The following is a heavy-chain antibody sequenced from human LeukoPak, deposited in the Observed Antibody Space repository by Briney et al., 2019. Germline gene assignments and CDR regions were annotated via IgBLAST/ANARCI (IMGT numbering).Heavy chain of an antibody. D-gene: IGHD1-26*01. J-gene: IGHJ6*03. CDR2: IIWNGGSR. Sequence: GGSLRLSCAASGFNFDDYVMSWVRQAPGKGLEWVSGIIWNGGSRGYADSVKGRFTISRDNAKNSLYLQMNSLRDEDTAIYYCARDPYSGTYYQYYYYMDVWGKGTTVTVSS. CDR1: GFNFDDYV. CDR3: ARDPYSGTYYQYYYYMDV. V-gene: IGHV3-20*04.